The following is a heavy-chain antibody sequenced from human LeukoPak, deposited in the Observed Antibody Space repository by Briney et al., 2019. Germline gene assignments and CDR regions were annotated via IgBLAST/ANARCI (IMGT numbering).Heavy chain of an antibody. J-gene: IGHJ6*02. CDR2: IYSGGST. CDR1: GFTVSSNY. D-gene: IGHD3-3*01. CDR3: ARDYDFWSGYPWNYGMDV. V-gene: IGHV3-53*01. Sequence: GGSLRLSCAAPGFTVSSNYMSWVRKAPGKGLEWVSVIYSGGSTYYADSVKGRFTISRDNSKNTLYLQMNSLRAEDTAVYYCARDYDFWSGYPWNYGMDVWGQGTTVTVSS.